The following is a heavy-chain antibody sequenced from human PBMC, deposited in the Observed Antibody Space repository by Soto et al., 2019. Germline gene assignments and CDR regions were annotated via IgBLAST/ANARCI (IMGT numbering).Heavy chain of an antibody. D-gene: IGHD1-7*01. V-gene: IGHV4-59*01. CDR2: FYHGGST. CDR1: GGSLGSYF. J-gene: IGHJ4*02. CDR3: ARGSYGNYL. Sequence: PSETLSFTCTVSGGSLGSYFWSWIRQPPGQGLEWLGFFYHGGSTDYNPSLKSRVTISGDKSNNQVSLNLRSVTAADTAVYYCARGSYGNYLWGRGTLVTSPQ.